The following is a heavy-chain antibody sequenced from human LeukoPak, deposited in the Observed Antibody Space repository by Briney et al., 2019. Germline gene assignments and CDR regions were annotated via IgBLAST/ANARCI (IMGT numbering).Heavy chain of an antibody. CDR2: TYYRSKWYS. J-gene: IGHJ3*02. Sequence: SQTLSLTCAISGDSFSSNSTACNWIRQSPSSGLEWLGRTYYRSKWYSDYAVSVKSRITINPDTSKNQFSLQLNSVTPEDTAVYYCARGGQGDGYSADEAFDMWGQGTMVTVSS. D-gene: IGHD5-24*01. CDR3: ARGGQGDGYSADEAFDM. CDR1: GDSFSSNSTA. V-gene: IGHV6-1*01.